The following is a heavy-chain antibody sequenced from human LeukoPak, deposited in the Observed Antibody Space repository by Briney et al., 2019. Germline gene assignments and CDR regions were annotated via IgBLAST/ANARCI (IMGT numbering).Heavy chain of an antibody. J-gene: IGHJ5*02. V-gene: IGHV3-23*01. D-gene: IGHD6-19*01. Sequence: GGSLRLSCAASGIVFSNTAMNWARQSPGRGLEWVSAISGGGGRTFYADSVKGRCTISRDNYKNMVYLQINSMSADDTAIYYCGKDGGQYSSGPEFDPRGQGALVTVSS. CDR2: ISGGGGRT. CDR1: GIVFSNTA. CDR3: GKDGGQYSSGPEFDP.